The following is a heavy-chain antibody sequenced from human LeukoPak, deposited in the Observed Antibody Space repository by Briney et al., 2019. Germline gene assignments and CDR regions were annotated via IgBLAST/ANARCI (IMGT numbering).Heavy chain of an antibody. CDR3: VKGGQRYNLWRVDY. CDR2: ISGSGGST. J-gene: IGHJ4*02. V-gene: IGHV3-23*01. CDR1: GFSFSDCA. D-gene: IGHD5-24*01. Sequence: GGSLRLSCVYSGFSFSDCAMSCIRQSPGKGLEWVSSISGSGGSTYYADSVKGRSTISRDNSKNTLFLQVNSLRAEDMGRYYCVKGGQRYNLWRVDYWGQGTLVAVSS.